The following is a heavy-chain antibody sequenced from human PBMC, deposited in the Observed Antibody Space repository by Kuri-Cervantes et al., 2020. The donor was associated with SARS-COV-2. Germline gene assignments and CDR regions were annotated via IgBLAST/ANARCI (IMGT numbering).Heavy chain of an antibody. J-gene: IGHJ4*02. V-gene: IGHV3-30*04. CDR2: ISYDGSNK. CDR1: GFTFSSYA. Sequence: GESLKISCAASGFTFSSYAMHWVRQAPGKGLEWVAVISYDGSNKYYADSVKGRFTISRDNSKNTLYLQMNSLRAEDTAVYYCARDPDDILTGPFDYWAREPWSPSPQ. CDR3: ARDPDDILTGPFDY. D-gene: IGHD3-9*01.